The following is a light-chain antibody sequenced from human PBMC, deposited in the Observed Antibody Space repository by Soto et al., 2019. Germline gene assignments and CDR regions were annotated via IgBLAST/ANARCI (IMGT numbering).Light chain of an antibody. CDR2: GAS. Sequence: EIVMTQSPATLSLSPGQRATLSCRASQSVSSKLAWYQQRPGQAPRLLIYGASTRAAGIPDRFSGSGSGTDFTLTITRLEPEDSAVYFCQQYTGPPTTFGQGTRLEI. CDR3: QQYTGPPTT. CDR1: QSVSSK. J-gene: IGKJ5*01. V-gene: IGKV3D-15*01.